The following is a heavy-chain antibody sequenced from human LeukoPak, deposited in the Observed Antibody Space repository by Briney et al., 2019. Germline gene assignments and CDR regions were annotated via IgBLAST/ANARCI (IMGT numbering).Heavy chain of an antibody. D-gene: IGHD5-24*01. V-gene: IGHV5-51*01. CDR2: IYPADSDT. Sequence: GESLKISCKGSGYSFTSYWIGWVRQMPGKGLEWMGIIYPADSDTRYSPSFQGQVTISADKSISTAYLQWSSLKASDTAMYYCARRSQMATIDFDHWGQGTLVTVSS. CDR1: GYSFTSYW. CDR3: ARRSQMATIDFDH. J-gene: IGHJ4*02.